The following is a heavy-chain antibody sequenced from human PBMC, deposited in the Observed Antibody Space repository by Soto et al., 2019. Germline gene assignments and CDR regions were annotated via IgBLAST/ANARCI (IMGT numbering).Heavy chain of an antibody. CDR1: GGSISSYY. Sequence: PSETLSLTCTVSGGSISSYYWSWIRQPPGKGLEWIGYIYYSGSTNYNPSLKSRVTISVDTSKNQFSLKLSSVTAADTAVYYCAGRYCSSTSCYYPFDDWGHGTLVTVSS. V-gene: IGHV4-59*01. CDR3: AGRYCSSTSCYYPFDD. D-gene: IGHD2-2*01. CDR2: IYYSGST. J-gene: IGHJ4*01.